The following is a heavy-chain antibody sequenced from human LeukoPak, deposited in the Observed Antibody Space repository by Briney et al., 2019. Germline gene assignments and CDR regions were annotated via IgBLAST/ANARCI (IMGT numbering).Heavy chain of an antibody. Sequence: PSETLSLTCTVSGASVSSGSDYWSWIRQPPGKGLEWIGYIYYSGSTNYNPSLKSRVTISVDTSKNQFSLKLSSVTAADTAVYYCARGSRGYSYGWGQGTLVTVSS. J-gene: IGHJ4*02. CDR3: ARGSRGYSYG. CDR2: IYYSGST. D-gene: IGHD5-18*01. CDR1: GASVSSGSDY. V-gene: IGHV4-61*01.